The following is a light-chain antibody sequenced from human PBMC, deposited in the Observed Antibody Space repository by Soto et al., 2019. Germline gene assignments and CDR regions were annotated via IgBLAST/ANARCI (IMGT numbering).Light chain of an antibody. CDR2: RNN. Sequence: QSVLTQPPSASGTPGQGVTISCSGSTSNIGSNYVYWYQQLPGTAPKLLIYRNNQRPSGVPDRFSGSKSGTSASLAISGLRSDDEADYFCATWDDSLNGFYVFGTETKVTVL. V-gene: IGLV1-47*01. CDR1: TSNIGSNY. CDR3: ATWDDSLNGFYV. J-gene: IGLJ1*01.